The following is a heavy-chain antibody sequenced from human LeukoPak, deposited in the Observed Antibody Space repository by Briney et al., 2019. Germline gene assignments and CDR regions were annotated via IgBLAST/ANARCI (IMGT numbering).Heavy chain of an antibody. CDR1: GGSLRSYY. V-gene: IGHV4-59*01. CDR2: LYYTGST. J-gene: IGHJ4*02. Sequence: KPSETLSLPCTVSGGSLRSYYWSWIRQPPGKGLEYIGHLYYTGSTSYNPSLKSRVTISVDTSKNQFSLNLSSVTAADTAVYYCARFSSTGLEYWGQGTLVTVSS. CDR3: ARFSSTGLEY. D-gene: IGHD1-1*01.